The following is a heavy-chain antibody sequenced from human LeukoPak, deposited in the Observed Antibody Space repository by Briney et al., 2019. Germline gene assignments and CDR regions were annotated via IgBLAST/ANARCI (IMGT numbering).Heavy chain of an antibody. CDR3: TRGDSSGWYQNAFDI. J-gene: IGHJ3*02. CDR1: GGSISSSSYY. V-gene: IGHV4-39*01. D-gene: IGHD6-19*01. Sequence: SETLSLTCTVSGGSISSSSYYWGWIRQPPGKGLEWIGSICYSGSTYYNPSLKSRVTISVDTSKNQFSLKLSSVTAADTAVYYCTRGDSSGWYQNAFDIWGQGTMVTVSS. CDR2: ICYSGST.